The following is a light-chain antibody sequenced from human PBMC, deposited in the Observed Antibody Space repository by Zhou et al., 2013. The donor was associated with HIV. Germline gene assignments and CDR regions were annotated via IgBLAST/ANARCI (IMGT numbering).Light chain of an antibody. Sequence: EIVLTQSPGTLSLSPGERATLSCRASQSISSTYLAWYQQKPGQAPRLLISGASNRATGIPDRFSGSGSGIDFTLTINRLEPEDFAVYYCQQYGSSLLTFGPGTKVDFK. J-gene: IGKJ3*01. CDR2: GAS. CDR1: QSISSTY. CDR3: QQYGSSLLT. V-gene: IGKV3-20*01.